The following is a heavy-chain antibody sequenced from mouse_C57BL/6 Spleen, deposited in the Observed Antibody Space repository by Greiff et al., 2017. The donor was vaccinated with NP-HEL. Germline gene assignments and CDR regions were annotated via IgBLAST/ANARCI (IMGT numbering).Heavy chain of an antibody. CDR3: ARRETYFDY. V-gene: IGHV1-50*01. J-gene: IGHJ2*01. CDR1: GYTFTSYW. CDR2: IDPSDSYT. Sequence: VQLQQPGAELVKPGASVKLSCKASGYTFTSYWMQWVKQRPGQGLEWIGEIDPSDSYTNYNQKFKGKATLTVDTSSSTAYMQLSSLTSEDSAVYYCARRETYFDYWGQGTTLTVSS.